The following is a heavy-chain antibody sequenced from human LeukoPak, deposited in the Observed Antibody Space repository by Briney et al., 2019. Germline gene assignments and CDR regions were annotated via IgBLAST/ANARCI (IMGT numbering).Heavy chain of an antibody. CDR3: ARQDCSSTSCYGIYYYGMDV. CDR2: IYYSGST. D-gene: IGHD2-2*01. J-gene: IGHJ6*02. Sequence: SQTLSLTCTVSGGYISSGGYYWSWIRQHPGKGLEWMGYIYYSGSTIYNPSLKSRVAISVGTSKSQFSLKLCSVTAADTAVYYCARQDCSSTSCYGIYYYGMDVWGQGTTVTVSS. V-gene: IGHV4-31*03. CDR1: GGYISSGGYY.